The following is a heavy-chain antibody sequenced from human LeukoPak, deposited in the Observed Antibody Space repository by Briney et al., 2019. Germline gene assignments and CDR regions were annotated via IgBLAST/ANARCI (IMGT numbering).Heavy chain of an antibody. Sequence: SETLSLTCTVSGGSISSYYWGSIRQPPGKGLEWIGYIYTSGSTNYNPSLKSRVTISVDTSKNQFSLKLSSVTAADTAVYYCARHRGYQLLRAFDIWGQGTMVTVSS. V-gene: IGHV4-4*09. D-gene: IGHD2-2*01. CDR1: GGSISSYY. CDR3: ARHRGYQLLRAFDI. J-gene: IGHJ3*02. CDR2: IYTSGST.